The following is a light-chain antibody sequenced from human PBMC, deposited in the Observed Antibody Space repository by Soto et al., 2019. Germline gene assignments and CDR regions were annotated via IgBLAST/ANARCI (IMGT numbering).Light chain of an antibody. CDR3: GSWDSSVSDYV. V-gene: IGLV1-51*01. Sequence: QSVLTQPPSVSAAPGQKVALSCSGSSSNIGGNSVSWYQQLQGTAPKLLIYDDNKRPSGIPGRFSCSKSGWSATLGINGFQTGYEADYECGSWDSSVSDYVFGTGPK. J-gene: IGLJ1*01. CDR1: SSNIGGNS. CDR2: DDN.